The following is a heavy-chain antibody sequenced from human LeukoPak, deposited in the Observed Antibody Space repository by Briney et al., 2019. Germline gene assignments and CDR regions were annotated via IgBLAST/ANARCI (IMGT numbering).Heavy chain of an antibody. J-gene: IGHJ4*02. CDR1: GYTFTSYG. V-gene: IGHV1-18*01. Sequence: ASVKVSCKASGYTFTSYGINWVRQAPGQGLEWMGWISAYNGNTNYAQKLQDRVTMTTDTYTSTAYMELRSLRSDDTAVYYCARSYDFWSGLDYWGQGTLVTVSS. D-gene: IGHD3-3*01. CDR3: ARSYDFWSGLDY. CDR2: ISAYNGNT.